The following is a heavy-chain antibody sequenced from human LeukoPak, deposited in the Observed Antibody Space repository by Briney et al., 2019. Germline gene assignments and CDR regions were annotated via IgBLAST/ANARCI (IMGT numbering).Heavy chain of an antibody. D-gene: IGHD5-24*01. CDR1: GGSFSGYY. J-gene: IGHJ4*02. CDR3: ARGAGYNSFDY. Sequence: SETLSLXCAVYGGSFSGYYWSWIRQPPGKGLEWIGEINHSGSTNYNPSLKSRVTISVDTSKNQFSLKLSSVTAADTAVYYCARGAGYNSFDYWGQRTLVTVSS. CDR2: INHSGST. V-gene: IGHV4-34*01.